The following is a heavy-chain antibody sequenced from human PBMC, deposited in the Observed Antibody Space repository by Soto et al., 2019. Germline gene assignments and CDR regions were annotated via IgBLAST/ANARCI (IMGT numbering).Heavy chain of an antibody. D-gene: IGHD6-19*01. Sequence: QVQLVQSGAEVKRPGSSVKVSCQTSGGTFRTYTINWVRQAPGQGLEGMGRIIPILDVANYAQKFQGRVTITADKSASTSHMEVRSLRSEDTAVYYCARSLQEDIGVAGPTDIWFDPWGQGALVTVSS. CDR1: GGTFRTYT. V-gene: IGHV1-69*02. CDR2: IIPILDVA. J-gene: IGHJ5*02. CDR3: ARSLQEDIGVAGPTDIWFDP.